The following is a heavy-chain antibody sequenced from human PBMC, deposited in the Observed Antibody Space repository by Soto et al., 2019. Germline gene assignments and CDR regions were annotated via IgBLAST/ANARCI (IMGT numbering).Heavy chain of an antibody. CDR1: GGSSSGYY. J-gene: IGHJ6*02. Sequence: SSETLSLTCAVYGGSSSGYYWSWIRQPPGKGLEWIGEINHSGSTNYNPSLKSRVTISVDTSKNQFSLKLSSVTAADTAVYYCARAAPSRISSYGMDVWGQGTTVTV. CDR3: ARAAPSRISSYGMDV. V-gene: IGHV4-34*01. D-gene: IGHD6-6*01. CDR2: INHSGST.